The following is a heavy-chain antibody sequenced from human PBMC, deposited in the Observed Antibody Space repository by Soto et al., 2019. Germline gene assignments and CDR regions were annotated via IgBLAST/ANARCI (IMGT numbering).Heavy chain of an antibody. V-gene: IGHV3-21*01. D-gene: IGHD1-26*01. Sequence: EVQVVESGGGLVQPGWSLRLSCVFSGFTFSTYTMNWVRQAPGKGLEWVSSINGRSNYVYYADSVKGRFTISRDNAKNSLYLQMNRLRAEDTAIYYCAREDGVVGSSSAFDHWGLGPLVTVSS. J-gene: IGHJ4*02. CDR1: GFTFSTYT. CDR2: INGRSNYV. CDR3: AREDGVVGSSSAFDH.